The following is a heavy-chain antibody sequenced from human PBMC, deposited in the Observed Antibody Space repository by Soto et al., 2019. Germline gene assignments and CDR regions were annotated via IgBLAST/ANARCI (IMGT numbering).Heavy chain of an antibody. Sequence: SETLSLTCTVSGGSISSYYWSWIRQPPGKGLEWIGYIYYSGSTNYNPSLKSRVTISVDTSKNQFSLKLSSVTAADTAVYYCARHLPGIAVAGIAFDIWGQGTMVTVSS. CDR1: GGSISSYY. V-gene: IGHV4-59*08. D-gene: IGHD6-19*01. CDR2: IYYSGST. CDR3: ARHLPGIAVAGIAFDI. J-gene: IGHJ3*02.